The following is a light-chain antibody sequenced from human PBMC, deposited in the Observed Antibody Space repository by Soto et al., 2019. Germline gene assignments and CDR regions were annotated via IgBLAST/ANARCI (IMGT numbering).Light chain of an antibody. CDR1: SSNIGAGYD. CDR2: GNN. Sequence: QSVLTQPPSVSGAAGRRVTISCTGSSSNIGAGYDVHWYQQLPGKTPKLLIYGNNNRPSGVPDRFSGSKSGTSASLAITGLRADDEADYYCQSYASSLSANFVFGTGTKVTVL. J-gene: IGLJ1*01. CDR3: QSYASSLSANFV. V-gene: IGLV1-40*01.